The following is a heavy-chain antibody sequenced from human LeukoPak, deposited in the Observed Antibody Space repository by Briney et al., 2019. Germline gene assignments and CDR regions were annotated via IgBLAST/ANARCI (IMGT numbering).Heavy chain of an antibody. Sequence: GASVKVSCKASGYTFTGYYMHWVRQAPGQGLEWMGWINPNSGGTNYAQKFQGRVTMTRDTSISTAYMELSRLRSDDTAVYYCARDGYGTAMVNHYYYYYMDVWGKGTTVTVSS. CDR2: INPNSGGT. D-gene: IGHD5-18*01. CDR3: ARDGYGTAMVNHYYYYYMDV. J-gene: IGHJ6*03. V-gene: IGHV1-2*02. CDR1: GYTFTGYY.